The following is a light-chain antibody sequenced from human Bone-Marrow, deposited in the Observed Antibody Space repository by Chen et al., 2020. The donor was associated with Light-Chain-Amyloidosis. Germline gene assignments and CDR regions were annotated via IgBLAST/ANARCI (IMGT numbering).Light chain of an antibody. CDR2: GNN. V-gene: IGLV1-40*01. CDR1: SSNIGAGYD. Sequence: QSVLTQPPSVSGAPGQRVTISCAGSSSNIGAGYDVNWYQQLPGTAPKLLIYGNNNRPSGVPDRFSGSKSGTSGSLAITGLQAEDEADYYCQSYDSSLSGVVFGGGTKLTVL. J-gene: IGLJ2*01. CDR3: QSYDSSLSGVV.